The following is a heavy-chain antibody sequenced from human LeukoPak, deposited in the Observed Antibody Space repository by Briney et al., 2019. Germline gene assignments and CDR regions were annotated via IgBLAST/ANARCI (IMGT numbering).Heavy chain of an antibody. J-gene: IGHJ4*02. Sequence: GGSLRLSCTASGVTFDDYAMHWVRQAPGKGLEWVSGINWNSGSMGYADSVRGRFTISKDNAKNSLYLQMNSLRAEDTALYYCAKDMGSGWWSLDYWGQGTLVTVSS. CDR1: GVTFDDYA. D-gene: IGHD6-19*01. CDR2: INWNSGSM. V-gene: IGHV3-9*01. CDR3: AKDMGSGWWSLDY.